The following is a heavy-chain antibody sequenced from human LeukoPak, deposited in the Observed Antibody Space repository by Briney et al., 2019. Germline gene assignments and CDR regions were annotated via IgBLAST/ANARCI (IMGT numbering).Heavy chain of an antibody. CDR2: IYYSGTT. V-gene: IGHV4-59*11. J-gene: IGHJ4*02. CDR3: ARGGVAAKYYFDS. Sequence: SETLSLTCTVSGGSISPLYWSWIRQPPGKGLEFIGYIYYSGTTNYNPSLKSRVTLSVDTSKNQLSLKLSSVTAADTAVYYCARGGVAAKYYFDSWGQGTLVTVSS. CDR1: GGSISPLY. D-gene: IGHD3-10*01.